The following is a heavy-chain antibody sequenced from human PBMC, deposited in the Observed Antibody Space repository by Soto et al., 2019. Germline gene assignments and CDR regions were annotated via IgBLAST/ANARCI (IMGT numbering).Heavy chain of an antibody. Sequence: EVQLVESGGGLVKPGGSLRLSCVDSGFTFSSYSMNWVRQAPGKGLEWVSSISAYSSPIFYADSVKGRFTISRDNAKNSLYLQMNSPRAGDTAVYYCVRGGRGYTRDDVFDIWGQGTMVTVSS. J-gene: IGHJ3*02. CDR1: GFTFSSYS. CDR3: VRGGRGYTRDDVFDI. CDR2: ISAYSSPI. V-gene: IGHV3-21*06. D-gene: IGHD2-2*02.